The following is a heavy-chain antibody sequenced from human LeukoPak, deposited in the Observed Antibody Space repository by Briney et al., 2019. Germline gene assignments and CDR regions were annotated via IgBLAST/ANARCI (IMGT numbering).Heavy chain of an antibody. CDR2: INPNSGGT. V-gene: IGHV1-2*02. CDR1: GYRFRDYY. J-gene: IGHJ6*03. Sequence: ASVKVSCKASGYRFRDYYMHWVRQAPGQGLEWMGWINPNSGGTRYAQKFQGRVTMTRDTSTTTAFMELSMLGSDDTAVYYCARADPRYYYMDVWGKGTTVTVS. CDR3: ARADPRYYYMDV.